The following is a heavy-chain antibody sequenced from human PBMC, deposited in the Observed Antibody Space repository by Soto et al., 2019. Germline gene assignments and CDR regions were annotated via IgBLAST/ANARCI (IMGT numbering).Heavy chain of an antibody. CDR1: GFTFASYA. CDR2: LYGNSGGI. Sequence: GSLRLSCAASGFTFASYAMTWVRQAPGKGLESVAGLYGNSGGIQYSDSVKGRFTISRDNSKNIVYLQMNSLGVEDTAVYFCAKDDFDIWGQGTMVTVSS. CDR3: AKDDFDI. J-gene: IGHJ3*02. V-gene: IGHV3-23*01.